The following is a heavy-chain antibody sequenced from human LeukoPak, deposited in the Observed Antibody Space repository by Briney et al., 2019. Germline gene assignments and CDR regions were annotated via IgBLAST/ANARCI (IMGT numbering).Heavy chain of an antibody. D-gene: IGHD3-22*01. CDR1: GGSISSYY. J-gene: IGHJ4*02. Sequence: SETLSLTCTVSGGSISSYYWSWIRQPPGKGLEWIGYIYYSGSTKYNPSLKSRVTVSVDTSKNQFSLKLSSVTAADTAVYYCARMYYYDSSGYTGFDYWGQGTLVTVSS. CDR2: IYYSGST. CDR3: ARMYYYDSSGYTGFDY. V-gene: IGHV4-59*01.